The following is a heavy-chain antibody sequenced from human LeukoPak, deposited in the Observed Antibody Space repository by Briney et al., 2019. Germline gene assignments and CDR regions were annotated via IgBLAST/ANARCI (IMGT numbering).Heavy chain of an antibody. D-gene: IGHD6-19*01. CDR2: ISPDGSKT. V-gene: IGHV3-30*18. CDR3: AKNPISGPQKHYYYGLDV. J-gene: IGHJ6*02. Sequence: GGSLRLSCAASGLTFSTYGMHWVRQAPGKGLEWVAVISPDGSKTDSLESVKGRFTVSRDNSNNTLYQQINSVKAEDTAVYFCAKNPISGPQKHYYYGLDVWGQGTSVTVPS. CDR1: GLTFSTYG.